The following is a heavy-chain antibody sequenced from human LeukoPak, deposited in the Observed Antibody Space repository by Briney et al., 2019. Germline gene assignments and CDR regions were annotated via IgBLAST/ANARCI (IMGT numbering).Heavy chain of an antibody. CDR1: GFSFSTYA. J-gene: IGHJ4*02. D-gene: IGHD3-9*01. CDR2: ISGSGGST. CDR3: VKSYFDWLWGY. V-gene: IGHV3-23*01. Sequence: GGSLRLSCAASGFSFSTYAMSWVRQAPGKGLEWVSAISGSGGSTYYADSVKGRFTISRDNSKNTLYLQMNSLRAEDTAVYYCVKSYFDWLWGYWGQGTLVTVSS.